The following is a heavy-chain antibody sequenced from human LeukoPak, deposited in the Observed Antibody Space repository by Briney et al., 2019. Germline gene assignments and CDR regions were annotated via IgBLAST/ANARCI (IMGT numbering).Heavy chain of an antibody. J-gene: IGHJ4*02. Sequence: GGSLRLSGAASGFTFSSYAMSWVRQAPGKGLGGVSAISGGGGSTYYADSVKGRFTISRDNSKNTLYLQMNSLRAEDTAVYYCAKGARVVVLANPRSPLDYWGQGPLVTVSS. CDR1: GFTFSSYA. CDR3: AKGARVVVLANPRSPLDY. CDR2: ISGGGGST. V-gene: IGHV3-23*01. D-gene: IGHD2-21*01.